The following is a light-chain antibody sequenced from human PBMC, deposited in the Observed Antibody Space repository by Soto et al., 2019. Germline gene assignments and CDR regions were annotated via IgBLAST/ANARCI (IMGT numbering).Light chain of an antibody. CDR1: QSVSSSY. Sequence: EIVLTQSPGTLSLSPGEIATLSFSASQSVSSSYLAWYQQKPGQAPRVLIYSASLRATGIPDRFSGSGSGTDLSLTISRLEPEDFAVYYCQQYGSSPITFGQGTRLEIK. CDR3: QQYGSSPIT. V-gene: IGKV3-20*01. J-gene: IGKJ5*01. CDR2: SAS.